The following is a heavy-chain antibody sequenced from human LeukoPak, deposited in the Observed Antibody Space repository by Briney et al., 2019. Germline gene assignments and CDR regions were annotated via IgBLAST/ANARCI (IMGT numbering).Heavy chain of an antibody. J-gene: IGHJ4*02. CDR3: ARIGYSYAGYYFDX. D-gene: IGHD5-18*01. Sequence: SQTLSLTCTVSGGSISSGSYYWSWIRQPAGKGLEWIGRIYTSGSTNYNPSLKSRVTISVDTSKNQFSLKLSSVTAADTAVYYCARIGYSYAGYYFDXXXQGXXXTVSS. CDR1: GGSISSGSYY. V-gene: IGHV4-61*02. CDR2: IYTSGST.